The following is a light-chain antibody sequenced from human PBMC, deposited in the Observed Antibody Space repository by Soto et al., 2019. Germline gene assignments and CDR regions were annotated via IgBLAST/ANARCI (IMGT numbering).Light chain of an antibody. CDR2: AAS. J-gene: IGKJ1*01. Sequence: DTQMTQSPSSLSASVGDRVTITCRASQGVSNYLAWYQQKSGKVPKLLMYAASTLQSGVPSRFSGSGSGTDFTLTISSLQPEDVATYYCQKYNSAPQKFGQGTKVDIK. CDR3: QKYNSAPQK. CDR1: QGVSNY. V-gene: IGKV1-27*01.